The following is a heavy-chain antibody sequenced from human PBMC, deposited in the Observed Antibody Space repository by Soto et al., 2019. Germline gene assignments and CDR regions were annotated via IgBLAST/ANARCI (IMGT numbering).Heavy chain of an antibody. V-gene: IGHV4-30-4*01. D-gene: IGHD3-3*01. Sequence: PSETLSLTCTVSGGSISSGDYYWSWIRQPPGKGLEWIGYIYYSGSTYYNPSLKSRVTMSVDTSKNQFSLKLSSVTAADTAVYCCAKEPVSITIFGVNGMDVWGQGTTVTVSS. CDR3: AKEPVSITIFGVNGMDV. CDR2: IYYSGST. J-gene: IGHJ6*02. CDR1: GGSISSGDYY.